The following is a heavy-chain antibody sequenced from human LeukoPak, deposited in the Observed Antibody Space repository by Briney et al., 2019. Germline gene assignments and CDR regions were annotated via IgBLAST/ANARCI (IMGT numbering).Heavy chain of an antibody. D-gene: IGHD3-3*01. J-gene: IGHJ4*02. CDR3: ARGDYDFWSGYFHFDY. CDR2: IIPIFGTA. Sequence: SVKVSCKASGGTFSSYAISWVRQAPGQGLEWMGGIIPIFGTANYAQKFQGGVTITADKSTSTAYMELSSLRSEDTAVYYCARGDYDFWSGYFHFDYWGQGTLVTVSS. CDR1: GGTFSSYA. V-gene: IGHV1-69*06.